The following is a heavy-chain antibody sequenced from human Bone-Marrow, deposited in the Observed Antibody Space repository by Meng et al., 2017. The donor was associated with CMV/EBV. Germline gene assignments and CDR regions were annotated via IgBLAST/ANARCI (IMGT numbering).Heavy chain of an antibody. CDR3: ARKIAAAGSID. CDR1: GGSISSSSYY. V-gene: IGHV4-39*07. J-gene: IGHJ4*02. CDR2: IYYSGST. Sequence: SETLSLTCTVSGGSISSSSYYWGWIRQPPGKGLEWIGSIYYSGSTYYNPSLKSRVTISVDTAKNQFSLKLSSVTAADTAVYYCARKIAAAGSIDCGQGTLVTVSS. D-gene: IGHD6-13*01.